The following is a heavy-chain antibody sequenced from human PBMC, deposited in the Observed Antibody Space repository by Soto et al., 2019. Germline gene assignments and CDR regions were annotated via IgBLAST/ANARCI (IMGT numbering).Heavy chain of an antibody. CDR1: AGSISRSNYY. J-gene: IGHJ4*02. CDR3: ARQPYDSSGYDYGE. D-gene: IGHD3-22*01. Sequence: QLQLQESGPGLVKPSETLSLTCTVSAGSISRSNYYWGWIRQPPGKGLEWIGSRYSSGNTYYNPSLKSRVTIPVDTSKNQVSLTLTSWTAADTAVDYCARQPYDSSGYDYGEWGQGTLVTVSS. CDR2: RYSSGNT. V-gene: IGHV4-39*01.